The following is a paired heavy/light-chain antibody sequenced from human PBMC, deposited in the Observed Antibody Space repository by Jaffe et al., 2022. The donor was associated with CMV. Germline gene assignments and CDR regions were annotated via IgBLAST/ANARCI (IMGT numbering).Light chain of an antibody. J-gene: IGLJ3*02. CDR2: GKN. V-gene: IGLV3-19*01. CDR3: NSRDSSGNRNWV. CDR1: SLRSYY. Sequence: SSELTQDPAVSVALGQTVRITCQGDSLRSYYASWYQQKPGQAPVLVIYGKNNRPSGIPDRFSGSSSGNTASLTITGAQAEDEADYYCNSRDSSGNRNWVFGGGTKLTVL.
Heavy chain of an antibody. J-gene: IGHJ5*02. D-gene: IGHD3-10*01. CDR1: GGSFSGYY. Sequence: QVQLQQWGAGLLKPSETLSLTCAVYGGSFSGYYWSWIRQPPGKGLEWIGEINHSGSTNYNPSLKSRVTISVDTSKNQFSLKLSSVTAADTAVYYCARWFGSGSYYKTRYNWFDPWGQGTLVTVSS. V-gene: IGHV4-34*01. CDR3: ARWFGSGSYYKTRYNWFDP. CDR2: INHSGST.